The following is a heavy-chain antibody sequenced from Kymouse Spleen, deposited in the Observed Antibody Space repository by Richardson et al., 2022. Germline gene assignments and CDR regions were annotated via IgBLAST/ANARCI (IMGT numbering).Heavy chain of an antibody. CDR3: ARGITMVRGVRGPYFDY. V-gene: IGHV4-34*01. Sequence: QVQLQQWGAGLLKPSETLSLTCAVYGGSFSGYYWSWIRQPPGKGLEWIGEINHSGSTNYNPSLKSRVTISVDTSKNQFSLKLSSVTAADTAVYYCARGITMVRGVRGPYFDYWGQGTLVTVSS. D-gene: IGHD3-10*01. CDR1: GGSFSGYY. CDR2: INHSGST. J-gene: IGHJ4*02.